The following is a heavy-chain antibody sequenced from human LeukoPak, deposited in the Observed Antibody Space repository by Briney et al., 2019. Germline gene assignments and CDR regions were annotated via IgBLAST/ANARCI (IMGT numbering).Heavy chain of an antibody. CDR3: ARDRGWQRGYFDY. CDR1: GGSISSGDYY. V-gene: IGHV4-30-4*01. D-gene: IGHD6-19*01. CDR2: IYYSGST. J-gene: IGHJ4*02. Sequence: PSETLSLTCTVSGGSISSGDYYWSWIRQPPGKGLEWIGYIYYSGSTYYNPSLKSRVTISVDTSKNQFSLKLSSVTAADTAVYYCARDRGWQRGYFDYWGQGTLVTVSS.